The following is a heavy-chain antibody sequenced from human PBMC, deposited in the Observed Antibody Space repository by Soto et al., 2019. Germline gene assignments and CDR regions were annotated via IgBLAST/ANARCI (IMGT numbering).Heavy chain of an antibody. J-gene: IGHJ6*02. V-gene: IGHV4-4*02. CDR1: GGSISSSNW. CDR3: ARLRVVSLGVEGPSTGYYGIDV. D-gene: IGHD2-15*01. CDR2: IYHSGST. Sequence: QVQLQESGPVLVKPSGTLSLTCDVSGGSISSSNWWSWVRQPPGKGLEWIGEIYHSGSTNYNTSLKRLVGLAVDKTKNQITLKLSSVTAADTAVYYWARLRVVSLGVEGPSTGYYGIDVWGQGTTVTVSS.